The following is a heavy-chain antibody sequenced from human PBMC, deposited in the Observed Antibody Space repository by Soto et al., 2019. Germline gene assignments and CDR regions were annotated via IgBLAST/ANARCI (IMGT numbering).Heavy chain of an antibody. J-gene: IGHJ4*02. CDR1: GDSIITFY. Sequence: SETLSLTCTVSGDSIITFYWGWMRQSPGKELEWIGYVYYTGSTNYNPSLKSRVTISVDRSKNQFSLKLTSANAADTAVYYCARGRTVRNYADDSSDYFYFFDYWGQGTQVTVSS. CDR2: VYYTGST. CDR3: ARGRTVRNYADDSSDYFYFFDY. D-gene: IGHD3-22*01. V-gene: IGHV4-59*01.